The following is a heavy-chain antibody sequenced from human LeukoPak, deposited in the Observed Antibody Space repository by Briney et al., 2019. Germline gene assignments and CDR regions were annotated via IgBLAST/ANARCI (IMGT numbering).Heavy chain of an antibody. CDR2: ISSSSSYI. V-gene: IGHV3-21*01. Sequence: GGSLRLSCAASGFTFSSYSMNWVRQAPGKGLEWVSSISSSSSYIYYADSVKGRFTISRDNAKNSLYLQMNSLRAEDTAVYYCARDMPSRDAFDIWGQGTTVTVSS. CDR3: ARDMPSRDAFDI. D-gene: IGHD2-2*01. CDR1: GFTFSSYS. J-gene: IGHJ3*02.